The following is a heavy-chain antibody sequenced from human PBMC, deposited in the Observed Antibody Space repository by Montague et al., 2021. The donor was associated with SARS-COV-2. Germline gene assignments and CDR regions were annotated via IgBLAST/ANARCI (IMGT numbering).Heavy chain of an antibody. CDR2: IYDSGST. CDR1: GGSISSYY. V-gene: IGHV4-59*01. CDR3: ARDAHVAARHDDYYGMDV. D-gene: IGHD6-6*01. Sequence: SETLSLTCTVSGGSISSYYWSWIRQPPGKGLEWIGYIYDSGSTNYNPSLKSRVTISVDTSKNQFSLKLSSVTAADTAVYYCARDAHVAARHDDYYGMDVWGQGTTVTVSS. J-gene: IGHJ6*02.